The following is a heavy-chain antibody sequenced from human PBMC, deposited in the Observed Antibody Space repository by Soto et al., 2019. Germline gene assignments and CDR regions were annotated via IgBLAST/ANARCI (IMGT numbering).Heavy chain of an antibody. D-gene: IGHD2-2*01. Sequence: XSVTVSCQAPGYTFTCYYMHWVRQAPAQGLEWMALINPTSGGTNYAQKFQGRVTMTWDTSISTAYMELSRLTSDDTAIYYCARGYCSSIGCSHYFHYWGQGTLVTVSS. J-gene: IGHJ4*02. V-gene: IGHV1-2*02. CDR3: ARGYCSSIGCSHYFHY. CDR1: GYTFTCYY. CDR2: INPTSGGT.